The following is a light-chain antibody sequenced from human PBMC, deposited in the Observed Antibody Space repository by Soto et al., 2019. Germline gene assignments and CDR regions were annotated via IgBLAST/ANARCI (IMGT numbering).Light chain of an antibody. V-gene: IGKV1-39*01. J-gene: IGKJ1*01. Sequence: DIQMTQSPSSLSASVGDRVTITCRASQSISSYLNWYQQKPGKAPKLLIYAVSRLQSEVPSRFSDSGSGTDFTLTISSLQPEDFATYYCEQSYSTRWTFGQGTKVEIK. CDR1: QSISSY. CDR3: EQSYSTRWT. CDR2: AVS.